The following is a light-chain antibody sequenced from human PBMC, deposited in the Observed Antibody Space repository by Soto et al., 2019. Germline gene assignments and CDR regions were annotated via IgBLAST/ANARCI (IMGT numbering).Light chain of an antibody. CDR3: QHYHSYPLT. Sequence: DIQMTQSPSSLSASVGDTVTITCRASQDITNYVAWFQQRPGQAPKSLIYAASSLQSGVTPKFSGSGSGTHFTLTINSLQPEDFATYYCQHYHSYPLTFGGGTKVEIK. CDR2: AAS. J-gene: IGKJ4*01. CDR1: QDITNY. V-gene: IGKV1-16*02.